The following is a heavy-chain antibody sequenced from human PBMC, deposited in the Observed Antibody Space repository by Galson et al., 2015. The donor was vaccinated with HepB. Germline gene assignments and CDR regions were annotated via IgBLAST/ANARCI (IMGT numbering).Heavy chain of an antibody. CDR2: IIPILGIA. V-gene: IGHV1-69*10. CDR3: ARGPPRYCSGGSCLLDFDY. D-gene: IGHD2-15*01. J-gene: IGHJ4*02. CDR1: GGTFSSYA. Sequence: SVKVSCKASGGTFSSYAISWVRQAPGQGLEWMGGIIPILGIANYAQRFQGRVTITADKSTSTAYMELSSLRSEDTAVYYCARGPPRYCSGGSCLLDFDYWGQGTLVTVSS.